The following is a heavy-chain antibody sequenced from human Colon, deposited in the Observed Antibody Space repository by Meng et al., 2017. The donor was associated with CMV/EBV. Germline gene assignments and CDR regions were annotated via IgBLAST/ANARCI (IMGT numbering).Heavy chain of an antibody. V-gene: IGHV3-23*01. J-gene: IGHJ4*02. Sequence: GGALRLSCAASGFPFGKVDMSGARQAPGKGLEWVSTITGSGDRTFYGDSVKGRFTISRDNSRNTLYLQMDSLRADDAAIYYCDASDYWGQGTLVTVSS. CDR3: DASDY. D-gene: IGHD6-6*01. CDR1: GFPFGKVD. CDR2: ITGSGDRT.